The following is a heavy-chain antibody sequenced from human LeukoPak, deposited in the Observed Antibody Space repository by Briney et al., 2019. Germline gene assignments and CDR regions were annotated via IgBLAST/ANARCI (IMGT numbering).Heavy chain of an antibody. J-gene: IGHJ4*02. D-gene: IGHD3-22*01. CDR2: IFSSGST. CDR1: GGSFSGYY. CDR3: ARGYRPLDYDSSGYDEYYFDY. V-gene: IGHV4-59*10. Sequence: SETLSLTCAVYGGSFSGYYWSWIRQPAGKGLEWIGHIFSSGSTYYTPSLKSRVTISLDTSKNQISLRLSSVTAADTALYYCARGYRPLDYDSSGYDEYYFDYWGQGTLVTVSS.